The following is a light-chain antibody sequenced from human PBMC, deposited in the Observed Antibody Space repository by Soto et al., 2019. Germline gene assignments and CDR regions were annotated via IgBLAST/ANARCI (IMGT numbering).Light chain of an antibody. CDR1: QSISSW. CDR2: DVS. V-gene: IGKV1-5*01. CDR3: QQYKSSSCT. Sequence: DIQMTQSPSTLSASVGDRVTITCRASQSISSWLAWYQQKPGKAPNLLIYDVSSLESGVPSRFSGSGSGTEFTLTISSLQPDDFATYYCQQYKSSSCTFGQGTKVDIK. J-gene: IGKJ2*02.